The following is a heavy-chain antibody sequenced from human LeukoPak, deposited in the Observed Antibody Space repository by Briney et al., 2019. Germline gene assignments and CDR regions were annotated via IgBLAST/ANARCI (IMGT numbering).Heavy chain of an antibody. D-gene: IGHD4-23*01. CDR3: AREAAYGGNSRGAFDI. V-gene: IGHV3-21*01. CDR1: GFTFSSYS. J-gene: IGHJ3*02. CDR2: ISSSSSYI. Sequence: PGGSLRLSCAASGFTFSSYSMNWIRQAPGEGLEWVSSISSSSSYIYYADSVKGRFTISRDNAKNSLYLQMNSLRAEDTAVYYCAREAAYGGNSRGAFDIWGQGTMVTVSS.